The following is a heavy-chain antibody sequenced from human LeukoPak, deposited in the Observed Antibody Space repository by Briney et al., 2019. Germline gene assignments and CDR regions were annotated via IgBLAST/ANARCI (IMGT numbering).Heavy chain of an antibody. J-gene: IGHJ6*02. CDR3: ARDLYYDSSGYPYYYGMDV. Sequence: ASVKVSCKASGYTFTSYAMNWVRQAPGQGLEWMGWVSTYGGNTKYAQNLQGRVTMTTDTSTSTAYMELRSLRSDDTAVYYCARDLYYDSSGYPYYYGMDVWGQGTTVTVSS. V-gene: IGHV1-18*01. CDR1: GYTFTSYA. D-gene: IGHD3-22*01. CDR2: VSTYGGNT.